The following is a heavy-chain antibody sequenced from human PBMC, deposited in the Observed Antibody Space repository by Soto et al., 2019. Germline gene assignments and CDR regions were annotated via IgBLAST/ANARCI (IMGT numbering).Heavy chain of an antibody. Sequence: ASVKVSCKTSGATFSSYAITLVRQAPGQGLEWMGGIVPTVDTSTYAQKFQGRVTITADKFTNTVYMELSSLRSDDTAVYYCVRVVAIPGYPDNWGQGTLVTVSS. D-gene: IGHD5-12*01. CDR3: VRVVAIPGYPDN. V-gene: IGHV1-69*06. CDR1: GATFSSYA. CDR2: IVPTVDTS. J-gene: IGHJ4*02.